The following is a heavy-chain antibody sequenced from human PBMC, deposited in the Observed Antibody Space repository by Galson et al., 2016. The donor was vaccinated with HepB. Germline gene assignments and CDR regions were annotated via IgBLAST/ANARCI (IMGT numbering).Heavy chain of an antibody. CDR2: IYWDDDK. CDR3: ARNSGSYYLMAEAFDI. D-gene: IGHD1-26*01. Sequence: PALVKPTQTLTLTCTFSGFSLSTSEVAVGWIRQPPGKALDWLALIYWDDDKRYSPSLKSRLTITKDTSKNQVVLTMTNMDPVDTATYYWARNSGSYYLMAEAFDIWGQGTMVTVAS. V-gene: IGHV2-5*02. J-gene: IGHJ3*02. CDR1: GFSLSTSEVA.